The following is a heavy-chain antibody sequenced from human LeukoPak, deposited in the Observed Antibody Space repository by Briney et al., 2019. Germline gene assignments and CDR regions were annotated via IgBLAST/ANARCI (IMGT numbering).Heavy chain of an antibody. V-gene: IGHV3-7*01. CDR2: IKQDGSEK. Sequence: GGSLRLSCAASGFTFSSYWMSWVRQAPGKGLEWVANIKQDGSEKYYVDSVKGRFTISRDNAKNSLYLQMNSLRAEDTAVYYCAKDRVSAAAAKKYYFDYWGQGTLVSVSS. D-gene: IGHD6-13*01. CDR3: AKDRVSAAAAKKYYFDY. J-gene: IGHJ4*02. CDR1: GFTFSSYW.